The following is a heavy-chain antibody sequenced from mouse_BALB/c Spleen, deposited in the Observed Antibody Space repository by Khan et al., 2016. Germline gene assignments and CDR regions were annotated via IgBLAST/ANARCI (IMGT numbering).Heavy chain of an antibody. Sequence: EVQLQESGAELVKPGASVKLSCTASGFNIKDTYMHWVKQRPEQGLEWIGRIDPANGNTKYDPKFQGKATITADTSSNTAYLQLSSLTSEDTAVYYCARYYGGYFDVWGAGTTVTVSS. J-gene: IGHJ1*01. CDR2: IDPANGNT. CDR1: GFNIKDTY. D-gene: IGHD1-1*01. V-gene: IGHV14-3*02. CDR3: ARYYGGYFDV.